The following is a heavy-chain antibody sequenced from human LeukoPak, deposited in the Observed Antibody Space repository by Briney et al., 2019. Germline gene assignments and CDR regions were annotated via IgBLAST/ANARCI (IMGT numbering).Heavy chain of an antibody. D-gene: IGHD5-24*01. V-gene: IGHV4-59*01. CDR2: IYYSGST. J-gene: IGHJ4*02. CDR3: ATTELELRRDGYNCPLPHVDY. Sequence: SETLSLTCSVSGGSICSYYGVWIRQPPGKGLEWIGYIYYSGSTNYNPSLKSRVTISVDTSKNQFSLKLSSVAAADSAVYYCATTELELRRDGYNCPLPHVDYCGQGTPVTVSS. CDR1: GGSICSYY.